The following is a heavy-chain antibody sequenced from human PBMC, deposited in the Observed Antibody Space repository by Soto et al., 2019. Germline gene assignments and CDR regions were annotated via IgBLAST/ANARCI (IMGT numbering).Heavy chain of an antibody. V-gene: IGHV3-33*01. J-gene: IGHJ4*02. CDR1: GFMFSSHG. Sequence: GGSLRLSCAASGFMFSSHGMHWIRQAPGKGLEWVAVIWYDGSNKYYADSVKGRFTISRDNSKNTLYLQMNSLRVEDTAVYYCGPDTIDYWGQGTLVTVSS. CDR3: GPDTIDY. CDR2: IWYDGSNK.